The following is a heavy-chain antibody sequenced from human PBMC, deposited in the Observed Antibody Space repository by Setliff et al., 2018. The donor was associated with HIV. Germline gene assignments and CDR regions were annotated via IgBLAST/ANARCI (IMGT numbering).Heavy chain of an antibody. CDR3: TRSHSTRDAFDI. J-gene: IGHJ3*02. CDR2: ISSRGGSV. Sequence: GGSLRLSCAASGFTFSTSGMNWVRQAPGKGLEWVSSISSRGGSVYYADSVKGRFTISRDYATSALYLQMDSLRAEDTALYYCTRSHSTRDAFDIWGQGTMVTVSS. D-gene: IGHD2-2*01. CDR1: GFTFSTSG. V-gene: IGHV3-21*01.